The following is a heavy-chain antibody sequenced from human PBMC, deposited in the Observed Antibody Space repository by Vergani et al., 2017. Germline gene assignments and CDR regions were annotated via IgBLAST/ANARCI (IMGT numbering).Heavy chain of an antibody. CDR2: FDPEDGET. CDR3: ATDRRGRGVVPDY. Sequence: QVQLVQSGAEVKKPGASVKVSCKVSGYTLTELSMHWVRQAPGKGLEWMGGFDPEDGETIYAQKFQGRVTMTEETSTDTAYMELSSLRSEDTAVYYCATDRRGRGVVPDYWGQGTLVTVSS. D-gene: IGHD2-15*01. J-gene: IGHJ4*02. V-gene: IGHV1-24*01. CDR1: GYTLTELS.